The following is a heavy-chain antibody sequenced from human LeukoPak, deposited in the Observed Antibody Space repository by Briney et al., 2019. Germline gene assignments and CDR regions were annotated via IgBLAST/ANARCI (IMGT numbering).Heavy chain of an antibody. Sequence: ASVKVSCKASGYTFTNYDIHWVRQATGQGLEWMGWMNPYSANTGYAQNFQGRITITRNTSISTAYMELSSLRSGDTAVYYCARTQHLVLRSPLDPWGQGTLVTVSS. CDR1: GYTFTNYD. CDR2: MNPYSANT. D-gene: IGHD6-13*01. V-gene: IGHV1-8*03. J-gene: IGHJ5*02. CDR3: ARTQHLVLRSPLDP.